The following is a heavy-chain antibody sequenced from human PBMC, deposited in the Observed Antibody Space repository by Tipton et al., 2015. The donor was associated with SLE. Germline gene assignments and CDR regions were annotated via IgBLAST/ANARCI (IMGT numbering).Heavy chain of an antibody. J-gene: IGHJ4*02. CDR3: VRDEKRVAAGTRGYFDY. D-gene: IGHD6-13*01. CDR1: GFSVSASY. Sequence: QLVQSGGGLVQPGGSLRLSCVGSGFSVSASYMNWVRQAPGKGLEWVSNLYSGGNTYYADSVKGRFTISRDNSKNTVYLQMNSLRAEDTAVYYCVRDEKRVAAGTRGYFDYWGQGTLVTVSS. CDR2: LYSGGNT. V-gene: IGHV3-53*04.